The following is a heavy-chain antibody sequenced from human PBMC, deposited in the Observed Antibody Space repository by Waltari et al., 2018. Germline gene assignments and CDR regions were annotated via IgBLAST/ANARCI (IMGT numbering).Heavy chain of an antibody. Sequence: QVQLQQSGPGLVKPSQTLSLTCAISGDSVSSNSVAWTWIRQSPSRGLEWLGRTYYRSKWYNEYAGSVKSRISINPDTSKNQVSLQVNSVTPEDTAVYYCAREFTGASHWFDPWGQGTLVTVSS. J-gene: IGHJ5*02. CDR2: TYYRSKWYN. CDR3: AREFTGASHWFDP. CDR1: GDSVSSNSVA. V-gene: IGHV6-1*01. D-gene: IGHD4-17*01.